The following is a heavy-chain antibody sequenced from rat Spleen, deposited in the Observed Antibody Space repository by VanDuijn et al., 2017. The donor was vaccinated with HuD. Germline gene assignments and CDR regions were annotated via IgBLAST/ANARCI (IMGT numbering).Heavy chain of an antibody. V-gene: IGHV5-20*01. D-gene: IGHD1-7*01. CDR1: GFTFSDYY. CDR2: ITSGGSST. J-gene: IGHJ2*01. Sequence: EVQLVESDGGLVQPGRSLKLSCAASGFTFSDYYMAWVRQAPKKGLEWVATITSGGSSTYYRDSVKGRFTISRDNAKSTLYLQMDSLRSEDTATYYCTTDRYYGLDYWGQGVMVTVSS. CDR3: TTDRYYGLDY.